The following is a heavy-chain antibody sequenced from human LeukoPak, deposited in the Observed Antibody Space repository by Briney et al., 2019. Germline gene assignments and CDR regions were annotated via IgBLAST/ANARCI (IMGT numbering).Heavy chain of an antibody. V-gene: IGHV3-7*01. CDR1: GFTFRGYW. Sequence: GGSLRLSCAASGFTFRGYWMSWVRQAPGKGLEWVANIKQDGSEKYYVDPVKGRFTISRDNAKNSLYLQMNNLRAEDTAVYYCARARGCSGGSCNNFDHWGQGTLVTVSS. J-gene: IGHJ4*02. D-gene: IGHD2-15*01. CDR2: IKQDGSEK. CDR3: ARARGCSGGSCNNFDH.